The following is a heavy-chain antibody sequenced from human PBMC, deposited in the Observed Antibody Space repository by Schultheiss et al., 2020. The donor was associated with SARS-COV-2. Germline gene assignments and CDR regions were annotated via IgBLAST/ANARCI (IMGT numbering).Heavy chain of an antibody. Sequence: GGSLRLSCAASGFTFSSYAMSWVRQAPGKGLEWVSAISGSGGSTYYADSVKGRFTISRDNSKNSLYLQMNSLRDEDTAVYYCAREAASGIAARRPFQHWGQGTLVTVSS. CDR1: GFTFSSYA. CDR2: ISGSGGST. D-gene: IGHD6-6*01. V-gene: IGHV3-23*01. CDR3: AREAASGIAARRPFQH. J-gene: IGHJ1*01.